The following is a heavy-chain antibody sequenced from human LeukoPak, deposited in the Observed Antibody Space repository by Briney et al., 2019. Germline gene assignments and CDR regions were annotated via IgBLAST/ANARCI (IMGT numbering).Heavy chain of an antibody. CDR1: GFSFSSDN. CDR2: FISSSNYM. J-gene: IGHJ6*03. CDR3: ARDHPALVPAYMDV. V-gene: IGHV3-21*01. Sequence: GGSLRLSCTASGFSFSSDNINWVRQAPGKGLEWDSSFISSSNYMYYADSVKGRFTISRDNAENALYLQINTLSAEDTGVYYCARDHPALVPAYMDVWGKGTTVTVSS. D-gene: IGHD5-18*01.